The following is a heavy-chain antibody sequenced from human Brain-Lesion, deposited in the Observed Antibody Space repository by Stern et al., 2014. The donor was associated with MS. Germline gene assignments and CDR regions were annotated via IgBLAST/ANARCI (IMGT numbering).Heavy chain of an antibody. D-gene: IGHD3-22*01. V-gene: IGHV4-61*02. Sequence: QVQLGESGPGLVKPSQTLSLTGTVSGASISSGTYFWTWIRQPAGKGLEWIGRISTSGSTTYNPSLKGRVTISLDTSKKEFSLKLSSVTAADTAVYYCARAYYYDTSGDSDAFNIWGQGTQVTVSS. CDR3: ARAYYYDTSGDSDAFNI. J-gene: IGHJ3*02. CDR1: GASISSGTYF. CDR2: ISTSGST.